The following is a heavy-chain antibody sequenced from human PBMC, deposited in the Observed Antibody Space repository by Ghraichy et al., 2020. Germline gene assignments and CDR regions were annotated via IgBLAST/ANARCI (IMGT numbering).Heavy chain of an antibody. V-gene: IGHV1-69*13. Sequence: SVKVSCKASGGTFSSYAISWVRQAPGQGLEWMGGIIPIFGTANYAQKFQGRVTITADESTSTAYMELSSLRSEDTAVYYCARVAARVHPDAFDIWGQGTMVTVSS. D-gene: IGHD6-6*01. J-gene: IGHJ3*02. CDR1: GGTFSSYA. CDR2: IIPIFGTA. CDR3: ARVAARVHPDAFDI.